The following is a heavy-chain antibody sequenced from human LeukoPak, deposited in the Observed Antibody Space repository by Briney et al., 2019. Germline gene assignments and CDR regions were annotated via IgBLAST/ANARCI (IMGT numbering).Heavy chain of an antibody. CDR3: AREGLDLWSGYLQD. Sequence: PSETLSLTCNVSGGSISSYYWIWVRQPAGSGLEWIGRINAKGDINYNPSLKSRVTMSVDTSKNQFSLKMTSLTAPDTAVYFCAREGLDLWSGYLQDWGRGTLVTVSS. J-gene: IGHJ4*02. CDR2: INAKGDI. V-gene: IGHV4-4*07. CDR1: GGSISSYY. D-gene: IGHD3-3*01.